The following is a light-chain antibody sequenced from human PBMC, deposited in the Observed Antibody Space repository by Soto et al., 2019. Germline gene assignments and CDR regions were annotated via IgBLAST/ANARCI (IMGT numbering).Light chain of an antibody. CDR1: SSDVGGYNY. CDR2: DVS. CDR3: CSYTTTHGLV. V-gene: IGLV2-11*01. Sequence: QSALTQPRSVSGSPGQSVTISCTGTSSDVGGYNYVSWYQQHPGKAPKLMIYDVSKRPSGVPDRFSGSKSGNTASLTISGLQAEDEADYYCCSYTTTHGLVFGGGTKLTVL. J-gene: IGLJ3*02.